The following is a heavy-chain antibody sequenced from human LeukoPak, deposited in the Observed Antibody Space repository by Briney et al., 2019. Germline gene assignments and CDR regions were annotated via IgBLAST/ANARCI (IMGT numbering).Heavy chain of an antibody. CDR3: AELGITMIGGV. V-gene: IGHV3-21*01. J-gene: IGHJ6*04. Sequence: GGSLRLSCAASGFTFSSFSMNWVRQAPGKGLEWVSSISHSGSSTYYADSVRGRFTISRDNAKNSLYLQMNSLRAEDTAVYYCAELGITMIGGVWGKGTTVTISS. CDR1: GFTFSSFS. D-gene: IGHD3-10*02. CDR2: ISHSGSST.